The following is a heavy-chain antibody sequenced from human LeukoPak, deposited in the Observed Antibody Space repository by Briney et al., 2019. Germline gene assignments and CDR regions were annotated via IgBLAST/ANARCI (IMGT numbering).Heavy chain of an antibody. J-gene: IGHJ6*02. CDR3: ARDQSRYSSSYVYYGMDV. Sequence: GGSLRLSCAASGFTFSSYEINWVRQAPGKGLEWVSYISSSGSTIYYADSVKGRFTISRDNSKNTLYLQMNSLRAEDTAVYYCARDQSRYSSSYVYYGMDVWGQGTTVTVSS. V-gene: IGHV3-48*03. CDR2: ISSSGSTI. CDR1: GFTFSSYE. D-gene: IGHD6-6*01.